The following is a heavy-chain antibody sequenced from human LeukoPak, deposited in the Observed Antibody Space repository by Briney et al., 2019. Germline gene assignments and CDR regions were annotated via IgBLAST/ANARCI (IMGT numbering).Heavy chain of an antibody. CDR2: IIWSGGST. CDR3: ARDPRTVRI. CDR1: GFTFDDYG. D-gene: IGHD1-1*01. Sequence: GGSLRLSCAASGFTFDDYGMSWVRQAPGKGLEWVSGIIWSGGSTGYADSVKGRFTISRDNAKNLLYLQMDSLRVEDTAIYYCARDPRTVRIWGQGTLVTVSS. V-gene: IGHV3-20*04. J-gene: IGHJ4*02.